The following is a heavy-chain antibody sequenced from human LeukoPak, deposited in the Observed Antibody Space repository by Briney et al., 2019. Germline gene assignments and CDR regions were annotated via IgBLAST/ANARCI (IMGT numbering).Heavy chain of an antibody. CDR2: IYYSGST. J-gene: IGHJ4*02. CDR3: ASLAVAGLSEGY. D-gene: IGHD6-19*01. V-gene: IGHV4-39*01. Sequence: SETLSLTCTVSGGSISSDSYYWAWIRQPPGKGLEWIASIYYSGSTYYNQSLKSRVTISVDTSRNQFSLKLSSVTAADTAVYYCASLAVAGLSEGYWGQGTLVTVSS. CDR1: GGSISSDSYY.